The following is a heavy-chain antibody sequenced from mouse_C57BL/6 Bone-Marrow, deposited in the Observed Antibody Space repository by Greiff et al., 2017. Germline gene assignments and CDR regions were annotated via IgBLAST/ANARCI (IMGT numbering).Heavy chain of an antibody. CDR3: ARLPYPVVDYYAMDY. CDR1: GYSITSDY. CDR2: ISYSGST. J-gene: IGHJ4*01. Sequence: EVKLVESGPGLAKPSQTLSLTCSVTGYSITSDYWNWIRKFPGNKLEYMGYISYSGSTYYTPSLKSRLSITRDTSKNQCYLQLNSVTTEDTATYYCARLPYPVVDYYAMDYWGQGTSVTVSS. D-gene: IGHD1-1*01. V-gene: IGHV3-8*01.